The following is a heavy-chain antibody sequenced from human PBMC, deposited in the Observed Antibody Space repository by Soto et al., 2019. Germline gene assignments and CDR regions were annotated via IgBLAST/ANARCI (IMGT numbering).Heavy chain of an antibody. V-gene: IGHV4-39*01. CDR2: IYYSGST. Sequence: SETLSLTCTVSGGSISSSSYYWGWIRQPPGKGLEWIGSIYYSGSTYYNASLKSRVTISVDTSKNQFSLKLSSVTAADTAVYYCARLPHRPFMSTFGELPSRAFDIWGQGTMVTVSS. J-gene: IGHJ3*02. CDR1: GGSISSSSYY. D-gene: IGHD3-16*01. CDR3: ARLPHRPFMSTFGELPSRAFDI.